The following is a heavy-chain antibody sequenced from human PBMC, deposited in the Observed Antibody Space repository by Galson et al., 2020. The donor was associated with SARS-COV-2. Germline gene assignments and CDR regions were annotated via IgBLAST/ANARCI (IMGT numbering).Heavy chain of an antibody. D-gene: IGHD3-22*01. J-gene: IGHJ4*02. V-gene: IGHV3-23*01. CDR2: ISGSGATT. Sequence: TGGSLRLSCAVSGFTFSTYAMSWVRQAPGKGLEWVATISGSGATTYYADSAKGRFTISKDNSKNTLNLQINRLRLDDTAVYYCAKSSERVSITVYVVSFPEPFDIWGPGTLVTVSS. CDR1: GFTFSTYA. CDR3: AKSSERVSITVYVVSFPEPFDI.